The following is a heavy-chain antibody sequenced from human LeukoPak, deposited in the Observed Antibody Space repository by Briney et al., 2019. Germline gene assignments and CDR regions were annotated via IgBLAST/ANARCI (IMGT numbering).Heavy chain of an antibody. Sequence: GSLRLSCAASGFTFSSYSMNWVRQAPGKSLEWVSLISWDGGSTYYADSVKGRFTISRDNSKNSLYLQMNSLRAEDTALYYCAKAVHRRFLEWLLYDYWGQGTLVTVSS. CDR1: GFTFSSYS. D-gene: IGHD3-3*01. CDR3: AKAVHRRFLEWLLYDY. J-gene: IGHJ4*02. CDR2: ISWDGGST. V-gene: IGHV3-43D*03.